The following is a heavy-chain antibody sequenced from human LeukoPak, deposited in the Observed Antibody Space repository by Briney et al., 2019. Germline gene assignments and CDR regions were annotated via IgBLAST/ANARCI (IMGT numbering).Heavy chain of an antibody. V-gene: IGHV1-8*01. J-gene: IGHJ5*02. Sequence: ASVKVSCKASGYTFTSYDIHWVRPATGQGLEWMGWMNPNSGNTGYAQKFQGRVTMTRNTSISTAYMELSSLRSEDTAVYYCARGWWSSSWGVWFDPWGQGTLVTVSS. CDR2: MNPNSGNT. CDR1: GYTFTSYD. CDR3: ARGWWSSSWGVWFDP. D-gene: IGHD6-13*01.